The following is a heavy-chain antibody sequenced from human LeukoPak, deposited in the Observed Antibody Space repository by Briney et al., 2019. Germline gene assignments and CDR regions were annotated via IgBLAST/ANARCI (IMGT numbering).Heavy chain of an antibody. D-gene: IGHD3-10*01. CDR1: GGSISSGSYY. CDR2: IYTSGST. CDR3: ARDRGPFGFDY. V-gene: IGHV4-61*02. J-gene: IGHJ4*02. Sequence: SQTLSLTCTVSGGSISSGSYYWSWIRQPAGKGLEWIGRIYTSGSTNYNPSLKSRVTISVDTSKNQLSLKLSSVTAADTAVYYCARDRGPFGFDYWGQGTLVTVSS.